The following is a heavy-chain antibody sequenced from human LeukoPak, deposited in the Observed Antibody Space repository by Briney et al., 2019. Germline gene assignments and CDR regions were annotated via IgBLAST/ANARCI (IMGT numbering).Heavy chain of an antibody. D-gene: IGHD3-10*01. CDR1: GFTFSRYG. V-gene: IGHV3-30*02. CDR2: IRYDGSNR. CDR3: AKDSAAPISITMVRGRWYFDY. J-gene: IGHJ4*02. Sequence: GGSLRLSCGTSGFTFSRYGIHWVRQAPGKGLEWVAFIRYDGSNRYYADSVKGRFTISRDNSKNTLYLQIHSLRAEDTAVYYCAKDSAAPISITMVRGRWYFDYWGQGTLVTVSS.